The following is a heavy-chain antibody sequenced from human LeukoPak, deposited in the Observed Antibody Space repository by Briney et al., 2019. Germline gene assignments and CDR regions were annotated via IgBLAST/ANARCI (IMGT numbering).Heavy chain of an antibody. D-gene: IGHD4-17*01. CDR2: ISASGNTV. Sequence: GGSLRLSCAASGITLSTYEMHWVRQAPGKVLEWISYISASGNTVFQPDSVRGRFTVSRDNARNSVFLQMNSLRAEDTAIYYCARDGDVDYGNDGFDMWGQGTLVTVSS. CDR1: GITLSTYE. J-gene: IGHJ3*02. V-gene: IGHV3-48*03. CDR3: ARDGDVDYGNDGFDM.